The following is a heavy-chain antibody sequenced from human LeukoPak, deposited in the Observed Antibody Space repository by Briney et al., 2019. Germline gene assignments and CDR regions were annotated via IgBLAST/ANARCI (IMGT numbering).Heavy chain of an antibody. CDR2: TRNKANTYTT. D-gene: IGHD5-18*01. CDR3: ASTPGYSYGNDAFDM. V-gene: IGHV3-72*01. J-gene: IGHJ3*02. CDR1: GFTFSDHY. Sequence: QAGGSLRLSCAASGFTFSDHYMDWVRQAPGKGLEWVGLTRNKANTYTTEYAASVKGRFTISRDDSKNSLYLQMNSLKTEDTAVYYCASTPGYSYGNDAFDMWGQGTMVTVSS.